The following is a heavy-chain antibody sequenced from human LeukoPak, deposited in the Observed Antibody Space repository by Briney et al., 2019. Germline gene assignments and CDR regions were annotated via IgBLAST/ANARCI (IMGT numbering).Heavy chain of an antibody. CDR2: IYYSGST. D-gene: IGHD6-13*01. CDR1: SGSINYYY. J-gene: IGHJ5*01. CDR3: ARGGKYSSSWFDS. Sequence: SETLSLTCSVSSGSINYYYWNWIRQPPGKGLEWIGCIYYSGSTNYNPSLESRVTISVDTAKNQFSLKLSSETAADTAMYYCARGGKYSSSWFDSWGQGTLVTVSS. V-gene: IGHV4-59*01.